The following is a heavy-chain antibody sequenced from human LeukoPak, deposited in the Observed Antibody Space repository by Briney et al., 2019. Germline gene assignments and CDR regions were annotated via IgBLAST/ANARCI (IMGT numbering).Heavy chain of an antibody. D-gene: IGHD2-2*02. V-gene: IGHV3-15*01. J-gene: IGHJ4*02. CDR2: IKSKTDGETT. CDR1: GFTFSNAW. CDR3: LAYCSGTSCYSRALGY. Sequence: GGSLRLSCAASGFTFSNAWMSWVRQAPGKGLEWVGRIKSKTDGETTDYATPVKGRFSISRDDSKNMLFLQMNGLKTEDTALYYCLAYCSGTSCYSRALGYWGQGTLVAVSS.